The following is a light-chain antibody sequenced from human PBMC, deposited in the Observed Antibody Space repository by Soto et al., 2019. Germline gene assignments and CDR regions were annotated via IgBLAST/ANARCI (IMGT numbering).Light chain of an antibody. V-gene: IGKV3-11*01. CDR1: QSVSSY. Sequence: EIVLTQSPATLSLSPGERATLSCRASQSVSSYLAWYQQKPGQAPRLLIYDASNRATGIPARFSGSGSGTDFTLIISSLEPEDLAVYYCQQRSNWPLTFGPGTKVDIK. J-gene: IGKJ3*01. CDR3: QQRSNWPLT. CDR2: DAS.